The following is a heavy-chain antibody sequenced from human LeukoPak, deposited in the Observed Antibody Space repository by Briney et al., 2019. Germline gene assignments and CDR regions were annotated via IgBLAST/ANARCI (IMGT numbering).Heavy chain of an antibody. CDR2: ISAYNGNT. CDR3: ARGGSGSYENNWFDP. CDR1: GGTFSSYA. J-gene: IGHJ5*02. V-gene: IGHV1-18*01. D-gene: IGHD1-26*01. Sequence: ASVKVSCKASGGTFSSYAISWVRQAPGQGLEWMGWISAYNGNTNYAQKLQGRVTMTTDTSTSTAYMELRSLRSDDTAVYYCARGGSGSYENNWFDPWGQGTLVTVSS.